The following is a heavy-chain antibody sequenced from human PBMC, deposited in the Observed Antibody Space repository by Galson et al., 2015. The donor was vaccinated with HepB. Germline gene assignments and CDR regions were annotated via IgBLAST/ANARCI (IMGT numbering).Heavy chain of an antibody. V-gene: IGHV4-59*01. CDR3: ARGRSGGSLYYYYMDV. CDR2: IYYSGST. J-gene: IGHJ6*03. Sequence: TLSLTCTVSGGSISSYYWSWIRQPPGKGLEWIGYIYYSGSTNYNPSLKSRVTISVDTSKNQFSLKLSSVTAADTAVYYCARGRSGGSLYYYYMDVWGKGTTVTVSS. CDR1: GGSISSYY. D-gene: IGHD2-15*01.